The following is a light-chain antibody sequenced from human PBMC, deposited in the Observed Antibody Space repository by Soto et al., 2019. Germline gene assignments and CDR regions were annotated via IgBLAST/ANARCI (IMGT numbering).Light chain of an antibody. Sequence: EIVLTQSPGTLSLSPGERATLSCRASQSVSSTFFAWFQQKPGQAPRLLIYGPSSRATGIPDRFSGSGSGTDFTLTITRLEPEDSAVYFRQQYGSSPWTFGQGTKVEIK. CDR1: QSVSSTF. V-gene: IGKV3-20*01. CDR3: QQYGSSPWT. CDR2: GPS. J-gene: IGKJ1*01.